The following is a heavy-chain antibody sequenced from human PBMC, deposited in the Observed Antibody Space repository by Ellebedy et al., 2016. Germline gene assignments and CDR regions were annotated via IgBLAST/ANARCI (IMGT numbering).Heavy chain of an antibody. CDR1: GFTFSSYA. J-gene: IGHJ4*02. V-gene: IGHV3-30-3*01. D-gene: IGHD3-22*01. CDR2: ISYDGSNK. CDR3: ARVGFSASYYYDSSGYEGGFDY. Sequence: GESLKISXAASGFTFSSYAMHWVRQAPGKGLEWVAVISYDGSNKYYADSVKGRFTISRDNSKNTLYLQMNSLRAEDTAVYYCARVGFSASYYYDSSGYEGGFDYWGQGTLVIVSS.